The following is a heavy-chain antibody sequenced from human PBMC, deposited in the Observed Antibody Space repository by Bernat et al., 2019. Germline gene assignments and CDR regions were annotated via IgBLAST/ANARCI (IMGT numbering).Heavy chain of an antibody. CDR3: ARVSDGNIGY. CDR1: VGSISSGGCY. J-gene: IGHJ4*02. Sequence: QVQLQESGPGLVKPSQTLSLTCTVSVGSISSGGCYWCWIRQHPGKGLEWVGYIYYSGSTYYNPSLKSRVTISIDTSKNQFSLKLSSVTAADTAVYYCARVSDGNIGYWGQGTLVTVSS. D-gene: IGHD1/OR15-1a*01. V-gene: IGHV4-31*03. CDR2: IYYSGST.